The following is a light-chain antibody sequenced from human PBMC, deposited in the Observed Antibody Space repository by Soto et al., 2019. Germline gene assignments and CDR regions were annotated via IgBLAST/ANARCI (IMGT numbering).Light chain of an antibody. V-gene: IGLV1-40*01. CDR1: NSNIGTGSD. CDR2: GNS. CDR3: QSYDSSLTLV. Sequence: QSALTQPPSVSGAPGQRVTISCTGRNSNIGTGSDVHWYQQVPGTAPKLLIYGNSNRPSGVPDRFSASKSGSSASLAITGLQAEDEADYYCQSYDSSLTLVFGGGTKLTV. J-gene: IGLJ3*02.